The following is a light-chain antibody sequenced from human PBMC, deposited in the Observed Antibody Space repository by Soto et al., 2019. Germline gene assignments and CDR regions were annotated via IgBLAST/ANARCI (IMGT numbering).Light chain of an antibody. CDR1: SSNIGAEYD. CDR3: QSYGSSMTTFV. J-gene: IGLJ1*01. Sequence: QSVLTQPPSVSGAPGQRVAISCTGSSSNIGAEYDVHWYQQLPGTAPKRLIYGDNNRPSGVPDRFSGAKSGPSASLAITGLQPEDEADYYCQSYGSSMTTFVLGTGTKVTVL. V-gene: IGLV1-40*01. CDR2: GDN.